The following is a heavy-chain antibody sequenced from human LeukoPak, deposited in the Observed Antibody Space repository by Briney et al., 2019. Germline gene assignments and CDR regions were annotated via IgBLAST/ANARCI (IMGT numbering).Heavy chain of an antibody. CDR1: GFTFSNYG. CDR3: AKGIPGTTGLDY. V-gene: IGHV3-30*18. J-gene: IGHJ4*02. D-gene: IGHD1-20*01. Sequence: GGSLRLSCAASGFTFSNYGMYWVRQAPGKGLEWVAVISHGGSNKHYGGSVKGRFTISRDSSKNTLFLQMNSLRVEDTAVYYCAKGIPGTTGLDYWGQGTLVTVSS. CDR2: ISHGGSNK.